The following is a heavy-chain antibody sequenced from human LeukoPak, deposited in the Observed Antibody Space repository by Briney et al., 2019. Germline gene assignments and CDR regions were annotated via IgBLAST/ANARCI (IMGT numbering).Heavy chain of an antibody. D-gene: IGHD6-13*01. CDR3: ARDAGGIYPAGVDY. V-gene: IGHV3-30*07. CDR1: VFTFSSYA. CDR2: ISYDGSNK. J-gene: IGHJ4*02. Sequence: GGSLRLSCAASVFTFSSYAMHWVRQAPGKGLEWVAVISYDGSNKYYADSVKGRFTISRDNSKNTLYLQMNSLRAEDTAVYYCARDAGGIYPAGVDYWGQGTLVTVSS.